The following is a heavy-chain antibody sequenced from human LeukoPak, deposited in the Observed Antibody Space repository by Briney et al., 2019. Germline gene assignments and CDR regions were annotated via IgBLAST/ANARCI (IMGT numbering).Heavy chain of an antibody. CDR2: MNPNSGNT. CDR3: ARLGTSGYDILSGYYDDYYYGMDV. Sequence: VASVKVSCKASGYTFTSYDINWVRQATGQGLEWMGWMNPNSGNTGYAQKFQGRVTMTRNTSISTAYMELSSLRSEDTAVYYCARLGTSGYDILSGYYDDYYYGMDVWGQGTTVTVSS. V-gene: IGHV1-8*01. J-gene: IGHJ6*02. D-gene: IGHD3-9*01. CDR1: GYTFTSYD.